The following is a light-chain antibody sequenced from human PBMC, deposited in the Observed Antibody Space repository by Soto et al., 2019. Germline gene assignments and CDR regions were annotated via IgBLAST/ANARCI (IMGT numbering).Light chain of an antibody. CDR1: QSVASNF. J-gene: IGKJ2*01. V-gene: IGKV3-20*01. CDR2: GAS. CDR3: QQYGLSPPST. Sequence: EIVLTQSPGTLSLSAGERATLSCRASQSVASNFLAWYQQKPGQTPRLLIYGASSRATDIPDRFSGSGSGTDFTLTISSLEPEDFAVYYCQQYGLSPPSTFGQGTKLEIK.